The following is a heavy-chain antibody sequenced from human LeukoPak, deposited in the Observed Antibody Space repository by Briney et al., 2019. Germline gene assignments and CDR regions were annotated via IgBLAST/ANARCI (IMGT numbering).Heavy chain of an antibody. CDR1: GFTFSSYA. J-gene: IGHJ1*01. V-gene: IGHV3-64*01. CDR3: ARGEYYDSSGYSLFQH. Sequence: PGGSLRLSCAASGFTFSSYAMHWVRQAPGKGLEYVSAISSNGGSTYYANSVKGRFTISRDNSKNTLYLQMGSLRAEDMAVYYCARGEYYDSSGYSLFQHWGQGTLVTVSS. D-gene: IGHD3-22*01. CDR2: ISSNGGST.